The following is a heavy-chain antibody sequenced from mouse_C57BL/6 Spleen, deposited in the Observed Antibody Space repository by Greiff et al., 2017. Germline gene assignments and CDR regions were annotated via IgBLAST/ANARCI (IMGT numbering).Heavy chain of an antibody. Sequence: QVQLQQSGPELVKPGASVKISCKASGYAFSSSWMNWVKQRPGKGLEWIGRIYPGDGDTNYNGKFKGKATLTADKSSSTAYMQLSSLTSEDSAVYFCERGNYYAMDYWGQGTSVTGSA. J-gene: IGHJ4*01. CDR3: ERGNYYAMDY. V-gene: IGHV1-82*01. CDR1: GYAFSSSW. CDR2: IYPGDGDT.